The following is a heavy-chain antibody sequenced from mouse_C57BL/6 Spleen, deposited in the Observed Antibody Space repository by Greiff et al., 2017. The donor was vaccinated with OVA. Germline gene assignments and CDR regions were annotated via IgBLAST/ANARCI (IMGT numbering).Heavy chain of an antibody. CDR3: ARSSNFGGSYAMDY. CDR1: GYTFTDYN. J-gene: IGHJ4*01. CDR2: INPNNGGT. Sequence: VQLQQSGPELVKPGASVKIPCKASGYTFTDYNMDWVKQSHGKSLEWIGDINPNNGGTIYNQKFKGKATLTVDKSSSTAYMELRSLTSEDTAVYYCARSSNFGGSYAMDYWGQGTSVTVSS. V-gene: IGHV1-18*01. D-gene: IGHD2-5*01.